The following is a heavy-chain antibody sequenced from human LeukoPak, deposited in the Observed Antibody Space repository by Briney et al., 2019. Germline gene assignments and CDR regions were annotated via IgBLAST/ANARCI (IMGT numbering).Heavy chain of an antibody. J-gene: IGHJ4*02. CDR3: ARDHSNWNYAPDF. D-gene: IGHD1-7*01. Sequence: ASVRVSCKASGYTFTRYGISWVRQAPGQGLQWLGWISASNGNTNYAQKFRDRATMSTDTSTGTAYLDVRSLTSDDTAVYYCARDHSNWNYAPDFWGQGTLVIVSS. CDR2: ISASNGNT. CDR1: GYTFTRYG. V-gene: IGHV1-18*01.